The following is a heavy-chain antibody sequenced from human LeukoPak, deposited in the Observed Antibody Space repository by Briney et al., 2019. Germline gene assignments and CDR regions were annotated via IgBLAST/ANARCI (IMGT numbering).Heavy chain of an antibody. D-gene: IGHD6-13*01. CDR1: GGSISSYY. CDR2: IYYSGST. CDR3: ASGGIAAVINWFDP. Sequence: AETLSLTCTVSGGSISSYYRSWIRQPPGKGLEWIGYIYYSGSTNYIPSLKSRVTISVDTSKNQFSLKLSSVTAADTAVYYCASGGIAAVINWFDPWGQGTLVTVSS. J-gene: IGHJ5*02. V-gene: IGHV4-59*01.